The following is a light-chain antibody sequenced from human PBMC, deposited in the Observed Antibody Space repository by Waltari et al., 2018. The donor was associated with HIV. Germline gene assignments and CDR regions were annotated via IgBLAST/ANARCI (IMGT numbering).Light chain of an antibody. CDR2: YND. CDR1: SSNIGNNG. CDR3: AAWDDSLNGVV. J-gene: IGLJ2*01. V-gene: IGLV1-36*01. Sequence: QSVLTQPPSVSGAPRQRVTISCSGGSSNIGNNGVTWYQQIPGRPPKLLIHYNDLLPSGVPDRFSGSKSGTSASLGISGLQSEDEATYFFAAWDDSLNGVVFGGGTRLTVL.